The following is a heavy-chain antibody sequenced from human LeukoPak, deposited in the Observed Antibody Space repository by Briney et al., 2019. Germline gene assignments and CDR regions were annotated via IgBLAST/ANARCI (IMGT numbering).Heavy chain of an antibody. CDR1: GYTFTSYY. V-gene: IGHV1-46*01. Sequence: ASVNVSCKASGYTFTSYYIHWVRQAPGQGLEWMGIINPIGGTTDYAQKFQGRVTMTRDTSTSTVYMELSSLGSEDTAVYYCARQQGLQNLNFDYWGQGALVTVSS. D-gene: IGHD4-11*01. CDR2: INPIGGTT. CDR3: ARQQGLQNLNFDY. J-gene: IGHJ4*02.